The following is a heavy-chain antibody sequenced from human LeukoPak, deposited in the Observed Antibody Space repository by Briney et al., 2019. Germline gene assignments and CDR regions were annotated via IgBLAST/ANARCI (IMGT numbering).Heavy chain of an antibody. V-gene: IGHV4-34*01. CDR1: GGSFSGYY. CDR3: ASSSSSRGSFDY. Sequence: SETLSLTCAVYGGSFSGYYWSWIRQPPGKGLEWIGEINHSGSTNYNPSLKSRVTISVDTSKNQFSLKLSSVTAADTDVYYCASSSSSRGSFDYWGQGTLVTVSS. CDR2: INHSGST. D-gene: IGHD6-6*01. J-gene: IGHJ4*02.